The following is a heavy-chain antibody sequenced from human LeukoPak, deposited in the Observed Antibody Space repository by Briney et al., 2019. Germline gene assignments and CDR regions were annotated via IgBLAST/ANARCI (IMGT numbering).Heavy chain of an antibody. V-gene: IGHV1-69*13. J-gene: IGHJ6*02. CDR1: GGTFSSYA. D-gene: IGHD3-3*01. CDR3: ARDNSTSRADTIFGVVIIRVNYYYGMDV. CDR2: IIPIFGTA. Sequence: GASVKVSCKASGGTFSSYAISWVRQAPGQGLEWMGGIIPIFGTANYAQKFQGRVTITADESTSTACMELSSLRSEDTAVYYCARDNSTSRADTIFGVVIIRVNYYYGMDVWGQGTTVTVSS.